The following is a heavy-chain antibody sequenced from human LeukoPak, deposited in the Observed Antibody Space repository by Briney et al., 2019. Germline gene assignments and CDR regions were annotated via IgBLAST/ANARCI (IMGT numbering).Heavy chain of an antibody. J-gene: IGHJ4*02. D-gene: IGHD3-22*01. CDR1: GFTFSIYS. V-gene: IGHV3-21*06. Sequence: PGGSLRLSCAASGFTFSIYSMDWVRQAPGKGLEWVSSISSSSNTMNYADSVKGRLTISRDNAKNSLYLQMDSLRAEDTALYYCARDPTTYYYSLAFDYWGQGALVTVSS. CDR3: ARDPTTYYYSLAFDY. CDR2: ISSSSNTM.